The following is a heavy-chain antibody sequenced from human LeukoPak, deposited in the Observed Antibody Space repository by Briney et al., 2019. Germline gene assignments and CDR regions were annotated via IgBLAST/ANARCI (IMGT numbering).Heavy chain of an antibody. D-gene: IGHD3-10*01. CDR2: TSSAGTNQ. J-gene: IGHJ6*02. CDR1: GFSFSDYG. V-gene: IGHV3-30*18. CDR3: VKDREGWFGEHTRYGMDV. Sequence: GGSLRLSCAASGFSFSDYGMNWGRQAPGKGLEWVALTSSAGTNQYYADSVKGRFTITRDNSKNTVYLQMDSLRPEDTAVYYCVKDREGWFGEHTRYGMDVWGQGTTVTVSS.